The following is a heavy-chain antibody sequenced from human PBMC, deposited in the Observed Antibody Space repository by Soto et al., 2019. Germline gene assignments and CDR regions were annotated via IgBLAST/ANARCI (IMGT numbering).Heavy chain of an antibody. Sequence: QVQLVQSGPEVKKPGASVKVSCKASGYTFNTYGFSWVRQAPGQGLEWVGWIGTHNGDTTYAQKFQGRVNMTIDTSTTTSYMELRSLTSDDTAMYFCARDWRGAEGFDPWGQGTLVTVSS. V-gene: IGHV1-18*01. D-gene: IGHD3-3*01. CDR3: ARDWRGAEGFDP. CDR1: GYTFNTYG. CDR2: IGTHNGDT. J-gene: IGHJ5*02.